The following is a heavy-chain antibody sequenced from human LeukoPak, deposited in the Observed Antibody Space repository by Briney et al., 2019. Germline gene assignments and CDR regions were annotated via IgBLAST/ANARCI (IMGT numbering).Heavy chain of an antibody. V-gene: IGHV3-30-3*01. CDR3: ARDRGRYCSSTSCYTTGIYYYYGMDV. CDR1: GFTFSSYA. CDR2: ISYGGSNK. J-gene: IGHJ6*02. D-gene: IGHD2-2*02. Sequence: GGSLRLSCAASGFTFSSYAMHWVRQAPGKGLEWVAVISYGGSNKYYADSVKGRFTISRDNSKNTLYLQMNSLRAEDTAVYYCARDRGRYCSSTSCYTTGIYYYYGMDVWGQGTTVTVSS.